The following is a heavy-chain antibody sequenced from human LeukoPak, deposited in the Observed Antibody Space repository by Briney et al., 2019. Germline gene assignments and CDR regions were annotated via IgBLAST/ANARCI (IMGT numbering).Heavy chain of an antibody. CDR3: ARGNWNPDGPHGMDV. V-gene: IGHV1-18*01. CDR2: ISAYNGNT. CDR1: GYTFTSYG. Sequence: ASVTVSCKASGYTFTSYGISWVRQAPGQGLEWMGWISAYNGNTNYAQKLQGRVTMTTDTSTSTAYMELRSLRSDDTAVYYCARGNWNPDGPHGMDVWGQGTTVTVSS. D-gene: IGHD1-1*01. J-gene: IGHJ6*02.